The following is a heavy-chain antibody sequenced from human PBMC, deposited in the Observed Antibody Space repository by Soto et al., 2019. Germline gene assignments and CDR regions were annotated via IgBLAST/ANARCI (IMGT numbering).Heavy chain of an antibody. V-gene: IGHV3-23*01. Sequence: GGSLRLSCAASGFTASSYVMSWVRQAPGKGLEWVSAISDSGGDTYYADPVKGRFTISRDNSENTLHLQMDSLGAEDTARYYCSRGFFSHFDCRGPGTQVTVSS. CDR1: GFTASSYV. CDR3: SRGFFSHFDC. CDR2: ISDSGGDT. J-gene: IGHJ4*02.